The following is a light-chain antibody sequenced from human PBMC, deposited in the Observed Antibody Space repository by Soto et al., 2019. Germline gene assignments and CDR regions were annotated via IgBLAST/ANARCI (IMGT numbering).Light chain of an antibody. CDR3: QQYDNGFT. CDR2: GAS. Sequence: DIQISQSPSSLSAYIEDRVTITCRASQGISTYLNWYQQKPGKAPKLLIYGASNLETGVPSRFSGSGSGTDFTFTISSLQPEDIATYFCQQYDNGFTFGQGTRLEIK. V-gene: IGKV1-33*01. CDR1: QGISTY. J-gene: IGKJ5*01.